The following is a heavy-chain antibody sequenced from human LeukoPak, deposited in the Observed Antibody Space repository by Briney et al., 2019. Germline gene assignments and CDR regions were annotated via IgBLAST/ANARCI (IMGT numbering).Heavy chain of an antibody. J-gene: IGHJ3*02. Sequence: PGGSLRLSCAASGFTFSHYSMNWVRQAPGKGLEGVSYLSSGGSTIYYADSVKGRFTISRDSAKNSLYLQMNSLRAEDTAVYYCARDQGYSRGGVYDAVDIWGQGTMVTVSS. CDR3: ARDQGYSRGGVYDAVDI. V-gene: IGHV3-48*04. D-gene: IGHD6-19*01. CDR1: GFTFSHYS. CDR2: LSSGGSTI.